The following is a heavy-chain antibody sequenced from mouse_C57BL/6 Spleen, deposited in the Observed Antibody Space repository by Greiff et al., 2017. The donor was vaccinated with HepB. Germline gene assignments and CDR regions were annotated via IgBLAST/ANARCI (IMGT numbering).Heavy chain of an antibody. D-gene: IGHD2-4*01. V-gene: IGHV1-80*01. CDR3: ARRDDYDGGFAY. J-gene: IGHJ3*01. CDR2: IYPGDGDT. Sequence: VQLQQSGAELVKPGASVKISCKASGYAFSSYWMNWVKQRPGQGLEWIGQIYPGDGDTNYNGKFKGKATLTADKYSSTAYMQLSSLTSEDSAVYFCARRDDYDGGFAYWGQGTLVTVSA. CDR1: GYAFSSYW.